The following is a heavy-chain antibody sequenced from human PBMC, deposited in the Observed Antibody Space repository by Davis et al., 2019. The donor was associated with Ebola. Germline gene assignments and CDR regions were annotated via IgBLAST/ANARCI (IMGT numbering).Heavy chain of an antibody. Sequence: ASVKVSCKASGYTFTSYDINWVRQATGQGLEWMGWMNPNSGNTGYAQKFQGRVTITADESTSTAYMELSSLRSEDTAVYYCARHALGYGFGFDYWGQGTLVTVSS. CDR3: ARHALGYGFGFDY. CDR1: GYTFTSYD. D-gene: IGHD3-16*01. V-gene: IGHV1-8*01. J-gene: IGHJ4*02. CDR2: MNPNSGNT.